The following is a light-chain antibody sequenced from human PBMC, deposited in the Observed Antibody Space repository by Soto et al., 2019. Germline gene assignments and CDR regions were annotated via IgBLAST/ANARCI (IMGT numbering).Light chain of an antibody. V-gene: IGLV2-14*01. CDR1: SSDVGGYKY. CDR3: CSYTGGTTLV. Sequence: QSVLTQPASVSGSPGQSITISCTGSSSDVGGYKYVSWYQQHPGKAPKLMIFEVSNRPSGVSNRFSGSKSGNTASLTISGLQAEDEGDYHCCSYTGGTTLVCGGGTKLTVL. CDR2: EVS. J-gene: IGLJ2*01.